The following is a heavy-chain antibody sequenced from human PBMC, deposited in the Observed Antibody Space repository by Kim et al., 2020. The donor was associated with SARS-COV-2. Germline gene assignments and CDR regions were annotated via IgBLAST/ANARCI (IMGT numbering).Heavy chain of an antibody. Sequence: GGSLRLSCAASGFTFTRFSMGWVRQAPGKGLQWVSTIISAGHDTYYSDSVKGRFTISRDNSKNSLYLQMNSLGVEDTAIYFCAKDPVTYRGRFDFWGHGTLVTVSS. V-gene: IGHV3-23*01. CDR1: GFTFTRFS. CDR3: AKDPVTYRGRFDF. J-gene: IGHJ4*01. D-gene: IGHD3-16*02. CDR2: IISAGHDT.